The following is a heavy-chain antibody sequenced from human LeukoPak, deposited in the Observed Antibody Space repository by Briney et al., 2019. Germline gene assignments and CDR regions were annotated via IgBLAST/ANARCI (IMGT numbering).Heavy chain of an antibody. CDR2: ISFDGSNK. D-gene: IGHD3-16*01. Sequence: GGSLRLSCAASGFTFSSYTIHWVRQPPGKGLEWVVVISFDGSNKYYADSVKGRFTISRANSKNTLYLQMNSLRAEDTAVYYCAREELGSSLGFDPWGQGTLVTVSS. CDR1: GFTFSSYT. CDR3: AREELGSSLGFDP. J-gene: IGHJ5*02. V-gene: IGHV3-30-3*01.